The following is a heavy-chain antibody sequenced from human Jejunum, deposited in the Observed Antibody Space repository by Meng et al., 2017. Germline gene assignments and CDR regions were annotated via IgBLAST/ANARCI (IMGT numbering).Heavy chain of an antibody. J-gene: IGHJ5*01. CDR3: ARGHPTMSGSYGWFDY. CDR1: GDSISGYY. CDR2: IYTTGST. Sequence: QWLLQESGPGLVKPSETLSTTCTVSGDSISGYYSSWIRQPAGKGLEWIGRIYTTGSTNYNPSLKSRVTMSVDTSKNQFSLKLNSVTAADTAVYYCARGHPTMSGSYGWFDYWGQGTLVTGSS. D-gene: IGHD1-26*01. V-gene: IGHV4-4*07.